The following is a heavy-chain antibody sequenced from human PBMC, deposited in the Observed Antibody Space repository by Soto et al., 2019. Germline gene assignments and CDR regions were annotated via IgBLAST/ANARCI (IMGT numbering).Heavy chain of an antibody. J-gene: IGHJ6*02. CDR2: IRSKANSYAT. CDR3: TRQAGYCSSTSCPQGNYYYGMDV. D-gene: IGHD2-2*03. CDR1: GFTFSGSA. V-gene: IGHV3-73*01. Sequence: GGSLRLSCAASGFTFSGSAMHWVRQASGKGLEWVGRIRSKANSYATAYAASVKGRFTISRDDSKNTAYLQMNSLKTEDTAVYYCTRQAGYCSSTSCPQGNYYYGMDVWGQGTTVTVSS.